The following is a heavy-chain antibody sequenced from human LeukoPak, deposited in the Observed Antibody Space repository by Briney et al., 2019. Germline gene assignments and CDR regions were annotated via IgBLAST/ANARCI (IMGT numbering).Heavy chain of an antibody. V-gene: IGHV3-30*02. Sequence: GGSLRLSCAASGFNFRSYGMHWVRQAPGKGLEWVAFIQYDGSNKYYADSVKGRFTISRDNSKNTLYLQMNTLRDEDTAVYYCAKDVSIVVVSAMEYWGQGTLVTVSS. J-gene: IGHJ4*02. D-gene: IGHD2-21*01. CDR3: AKDVSIVVVSAMEY. CDR2: IQYDGSNK. CDR1: GFNFRSYG.